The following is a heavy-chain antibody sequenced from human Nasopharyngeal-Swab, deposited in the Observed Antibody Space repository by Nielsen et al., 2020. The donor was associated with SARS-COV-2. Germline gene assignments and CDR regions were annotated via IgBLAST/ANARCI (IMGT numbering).Heavy chain of an antibody. CDR3: ARDGVLRFLEWLEGTNWFDP. J-gene: IGHJ5*02. CDR1: GFTFSDYY. CDR2: ISSSSSYT. D-gene: IGHD3-3*01. Sequence: GGSLRLSCAASGFTFSDYYMSWIRQAPGKGLEWVSYISSSSSYTNYADSVKGRFTISRDNAKNSLYLQMNSLRAEDTAVYYCARDGVLRFLEWLEGTNWFDPWGQGTLVTVSS. V-gene: IGHV3-11*06.